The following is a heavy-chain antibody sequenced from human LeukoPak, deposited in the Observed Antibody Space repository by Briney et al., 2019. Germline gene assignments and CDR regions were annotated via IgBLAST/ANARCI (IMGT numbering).Heavy chain of an antibody. V-gene: IGHV3-23*01. CDR3: AKEGPPYDSSGATGYYYYGMDV. CDR2: ISGSGGST. D-gene: IGHD3-22*01. Sequence: GGSLRLSCAASGFTFSSYAMSWVRQAPGKGLEWVSAISGSGGSTYYADSVKGRFTISRDNSKNTLYLQMSSLRAEDTAVYYCAKEGPPYDSSGATGYYYYGMDVWGQGTTVTVSS. J-gene: IGHJ6*02. CDR1: GFTFSSYA.